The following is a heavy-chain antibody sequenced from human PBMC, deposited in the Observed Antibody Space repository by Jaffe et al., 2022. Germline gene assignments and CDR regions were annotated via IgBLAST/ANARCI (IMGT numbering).Heavy chain of an antibody. J-gene: IGHJ4*02. D-gene: IGHD5-18*01. CDR2: IYHSGST. CDR3: ARHVARYSYDQPYDY. Sequence: QVQLQESGPGLVKPSETLSLTCAVSGYSISSGYYWGWIRQPPGKGLEWIGSIYHSGSTYYNPSLKSRVTISVDTSKNQFSLKLSSVTAADTAVYYCARHVARYSYDQPYDYWGQGTLVTVSS. V-gene: IGHV4-38-2*01. CDR1: GYSISSGYY.